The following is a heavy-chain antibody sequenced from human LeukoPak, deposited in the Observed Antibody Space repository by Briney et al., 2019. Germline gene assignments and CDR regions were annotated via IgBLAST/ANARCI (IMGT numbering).Heavy chain of an antibody. CDR1: GFTFSDYA. CDR2: FKTKYNQV. CDR3: AKPNYYDSSGSPPFDY. D-gene: IGHD3-22*01. V-gene: IGHV3-23*05. J-gene: IGHJ4*02. Sequence: QPGGSLRLSCVASGFTFSDYAMNWVRQAPGKGLEWVSTFKTKYNQVYYAESVRGRSTISTDNSKNTLYLQMNSLRAEDTAVYYCAKPNYYDSSGSPPFDYWGQGTLVTVSS.